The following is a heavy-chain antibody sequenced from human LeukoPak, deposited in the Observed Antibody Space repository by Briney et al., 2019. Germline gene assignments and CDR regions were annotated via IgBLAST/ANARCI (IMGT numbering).Heavy chain of an antibody. J-gene: IGHJ4*02. CDR2: ISGSGGST. D-gene: IGHD3-10*01. CDR1: GFTFSSYA. V-gene: IGHV3-23*01. Sequence: GGSLRLSCAASGFTFSSYAMSWVRQAPEKGLEWVSAISGSGGSTYYADSVKGRFTISRDNSKNTLYLQMNSLRAEDTAVYYCAKDLGYYYGSGSYLDYWGQGTLVTVSS. CDR3: AKDLGYYYGSGSYLDY.